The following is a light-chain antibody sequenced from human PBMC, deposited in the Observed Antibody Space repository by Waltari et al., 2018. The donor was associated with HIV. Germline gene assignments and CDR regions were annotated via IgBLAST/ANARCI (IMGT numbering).Light chain of an antibody. J-gene: IGLJ1*01. CDR3: QSYDSSLSGSRV. V-gene: IGLV1-40*01. Sequence: QSVLTQPPSVSGAPGQRVTISCIGTSSTIGAGYDVHWYQQLPGTAPKLLIYDNNNRPSGVPDRFSGSKSGTSASLAITGLQPEDEADYYCQSYDSSLSGSRVFGTGTEVTVL. CDR2: DNN. CDR1: SSTIGAGYD.